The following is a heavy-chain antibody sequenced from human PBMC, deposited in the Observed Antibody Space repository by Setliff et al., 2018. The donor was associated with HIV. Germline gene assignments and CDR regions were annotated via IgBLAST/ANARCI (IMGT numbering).Heavy chain of an antibody. D-gene: IGHD6-13*01. CDR2: VYYSGST. V-gene: IGHV4-59*11. J-gene: IGHJ4*02. CDR1: GGSMSGLY. Sequence: PSETLSLTCTVPGGSMSGLYWSWMRQRPGRGLEWIGYVYYSGSTKYNPSLQSRVTISIDTSKSQFSLSLSSVTAADSALYYCARVTAAPGYYLEDWGQGTLVTVSS. CDR3: ARVTAAPGYYLED.